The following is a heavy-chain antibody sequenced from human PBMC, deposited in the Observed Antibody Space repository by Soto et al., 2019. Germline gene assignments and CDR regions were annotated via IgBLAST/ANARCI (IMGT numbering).Heavy chain of an antibody. D-gene: IGHD4-17*01. Sequence: QVQLVESGGGVVQPGRSLRLSCAASGFTFSSYGMHWVRQAPGKGLEWVAVIWYDGSNKYYADSVKGRFTISRDNSKNTLYLQMNSLRAEDTAVYYCARDPTVTTSYYYMDVWGKGTTVTVSS. V-gene: IGHV3-33*01. J-gene: IGHJ6*03. CDR3: ARDPTVTTSYYYMDV. CDR1: GFTFSSYG. CDR2: IWYDGSNK.